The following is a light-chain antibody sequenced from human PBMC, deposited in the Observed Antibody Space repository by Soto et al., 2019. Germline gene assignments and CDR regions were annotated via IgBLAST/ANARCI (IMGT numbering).Light chain of an antibody. CDR3: QHYKSYSEA. CDR1: QTISSW. V-gene: IGKV1-5*03. CDR2: KAS. Sequence: DIQMTQSPSTLSGSVGDRVTITCRCSQTISSWVAWYQQKPGKAPKLLIYKASTLKSGVPSRFSGSGSGTECTLTISSLQPDDFATYYCQHYKSYSEAFCQGTKVDI. J-gene: IGKJ1*01.